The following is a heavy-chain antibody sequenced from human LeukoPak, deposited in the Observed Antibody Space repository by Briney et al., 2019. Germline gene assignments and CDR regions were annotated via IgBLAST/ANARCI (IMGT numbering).Heavy chain of an antibody. CDR2: IYYSGST. D-gene: IGHD4-17*01. Sequence: SETLSLTCTVSGGSISSSSYYWGWIRQPPGKGLEWIGSIYYSGSTNYNPSLKSRVTISVDTSKNQFSLKLSSVTAADTAVYYCARAGYDYGDYTLRSWGQGALVTVSS. CDR1: GGSISSSSYY. V-gene: IGHV4-39*07. CDR3: ARAGYDYGDYTLRS. J-gene: IGHJ5*02.